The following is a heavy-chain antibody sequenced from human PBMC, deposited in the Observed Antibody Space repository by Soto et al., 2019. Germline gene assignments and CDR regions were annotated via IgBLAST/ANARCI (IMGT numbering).Heavy chain of an antibody. CDR3: ARVPLQTTVTTHYYYYGMDV. V-gene: IGHV3-21*01. CDR2: ISSSSSYI. Sequence: EVQLVESGGGLVKPGGSLRLSCAASGFTFSSYSMNWVRQAPGKGLEWVSSISSSSSYIYYADSVKGRFTISRDNAKNSLYLQMNSLRAEDTAVYYCARVPLQTTVTTHYYYYGMDVWGQGTTVTVSS. CDR1: GFTFSSYS. J-gene: IGHJ6*02. D-gene: IGHD4-17*01.